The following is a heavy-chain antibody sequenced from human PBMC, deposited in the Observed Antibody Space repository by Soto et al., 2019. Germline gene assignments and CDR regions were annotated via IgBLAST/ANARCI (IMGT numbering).Heavy chain of an antibody. CDR1: GGTFSSYA. CDR3: ARGYGTKDYGSSGYYRFLDY. J-gene: IGHJ4*02. Sequence: ASVKVSCKASGGTFSSYAISWVRQAPGQGLEWMGGIIPIFGTANYAQKFQGRVTITADESTSTAYMELSSLRSEDTAVYYCARGYGTKDYGSSGYYRFLDYWGQGTLVTVSS. CDR2: IIPIFGTA. D-gene: IGHD3-22*01. V-gene: IGHV1-69*13.